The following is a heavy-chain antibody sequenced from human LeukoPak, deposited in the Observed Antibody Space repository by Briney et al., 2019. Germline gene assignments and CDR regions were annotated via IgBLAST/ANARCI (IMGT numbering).Heavy chain of an antibody. CDR3: ARHANNYDILTGGRILGAFDI. D-gene: IGHD3-9*01. CDR1: GGSISSYS. J-gene: IGHJ3*02. V-gene: IGHV4-59*08. Sequence: SETLSLTCTVSGGSISSYSWSWIRQPPGKGLELIGYIYYSGSTNYNPSLKSRVTISIDTSKNQFSLRLSSVTAADTAVYYCARHANNYDILTGGRILGAFDIWGQGTMVTVSS. CDR2: IYYSGST.